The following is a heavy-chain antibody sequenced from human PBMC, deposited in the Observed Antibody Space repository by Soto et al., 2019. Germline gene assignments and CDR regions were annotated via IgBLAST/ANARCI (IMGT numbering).Heavy chain of an antibody. Sequence: GGSLRLSCAASGFTFSSYAMSWVRQAPGKGLEWVSAISGSGGSTYYADSVKGRFTISRDNSKNTLYLKMNSLRAEDTAVYYCAKDQRTITVTSVGEFDYWGQGTLVTVSS. D-gene: IGHD4-17*01. J-gene: IGHJ4*02. CDR3: AKDQRTITVTSVGEFDY. V-gene: IGHV3-23*01. CDR2: ISGSGGST. CDR1: GFTFSSYA.